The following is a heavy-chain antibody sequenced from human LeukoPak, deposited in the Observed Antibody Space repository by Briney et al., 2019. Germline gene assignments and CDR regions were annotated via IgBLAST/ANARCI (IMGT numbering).Heavy chain of an antibody. J-gene: IGHJ4*02. CDR3: ARDSTVQGITIFEVGDY. V-gene: IGHV3-30-3*01. D-gene: IGHD3-3*01. CDR2: ISYDGSNK. Sequence: GRSLRLSCAASGFTFSSYAMHWVRQAPGKGLEWVAVISYDGSNKYYADSVKGRFTISRDNSKNTLYLQMNSLRAEDTAVYYCARDSTVQGITIFEVGDYWGQGTLVTVSS. CDR1: GFTFSSYA.